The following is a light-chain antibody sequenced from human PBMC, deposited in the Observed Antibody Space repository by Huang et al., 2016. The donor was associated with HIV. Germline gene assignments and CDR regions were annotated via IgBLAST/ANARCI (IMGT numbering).Light chain of an antibody. Sequence: DIQMTQSPSTLSASVGDKVTITCRASQSISSWLAWYQQKPGKAPKLLIYKASSLESGVPSNFSGSGSWTEFTLTISSLQPDDFATYYCQQYNSYPVAFGQGTKLEIK. CDR1: QSISSW. CDR3: QQYNSYPVA. CDR2: KAS. J-gene: IGKJ2*01. V-gene: IGKV1-5*03.